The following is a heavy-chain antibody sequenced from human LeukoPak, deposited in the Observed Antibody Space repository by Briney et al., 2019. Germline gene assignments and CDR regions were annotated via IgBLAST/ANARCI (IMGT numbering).Heavy chain of an antibody. J-gene: IGHJ4*02. V-gene: IGHV1-69*13. CDR3: ARDPSYYYGSGSYVY. Sequence: ASVKVSFKASGGAFNSYAISWVGQAPGQGLEGMGGIIPIFGTANYTQKFQGRVTITADESTSTAYMELSSLRSEDTAVYYCARDPSYYYGSGSYVYWGQGTLVTVSS. CDR1: GGAFNSYA. CDR2: IIPIFGTA. D-gene: IGHD3-10*01.